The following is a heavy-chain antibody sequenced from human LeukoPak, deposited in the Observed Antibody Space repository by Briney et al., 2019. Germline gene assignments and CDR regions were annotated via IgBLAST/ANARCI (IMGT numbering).Heavy chain of an antibody. D-gene: IGHD3-10*01. CDR2: IDHSGST. Sequence: SETLSLTCAVYVGSFSGYYWSWIRQPPGKGLEWIGEIDHSGSTIYNPSLESRVTIPQDTSKNQFSLKLSSVTAADTAVYYCARGEGSGSYMSYFDYWGQGGLVTVSS. V-gene: IGHV4-34*01. CDR3: ARGEGSGSYMSYFDY. J-gene: IGHJ4*02. CDR1: VGSFSGYY.